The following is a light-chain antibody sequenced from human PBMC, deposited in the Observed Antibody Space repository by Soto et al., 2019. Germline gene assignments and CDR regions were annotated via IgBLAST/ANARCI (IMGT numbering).Light chain of an antibody. CDR1: QSVSGN. CDR2: GAS. V-gene: IGKV3-15*01. J-gene: IGKJ1*01. Sequence: EIVMTQSPATLSVSPGEIATLSCRASQSVSGNLAWYQQKPGQAPRLLIYGASTRATGIPARFSGSGSGTEFTLTISSLPSEDXXXXXXXXXXXXXPVTFGQGTKVEIK. CDR3: XXXXXXXPVT.